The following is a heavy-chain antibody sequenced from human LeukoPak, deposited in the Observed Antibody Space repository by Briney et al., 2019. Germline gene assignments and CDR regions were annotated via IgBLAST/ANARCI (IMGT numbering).Heavy chain of an antibody. Sequence: ASVKVSCTASGGTFSSYAISWVRQAPGQGLEWMGGIIPIFGAANYAQKFQGRVTITADESTSTAYMELSSLRSEDTAVYYCARKAVAGYYFDYWGQGTLVTVSS. CDR3: ARKAVAGYYFDY. J-gene: IGHJ4*02. V-gene: IGHV1-69*13. D-gene: IGHD6-19*01. CDR2: IIPIFGAA. CDR1: GGTFSSYA.